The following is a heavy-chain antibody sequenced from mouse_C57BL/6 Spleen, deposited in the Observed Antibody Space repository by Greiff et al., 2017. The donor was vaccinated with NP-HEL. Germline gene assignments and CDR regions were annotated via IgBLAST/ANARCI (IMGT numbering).Heavy chain of an antibody. J-gene: IGHJ1*03. CDR3: ARPYYYGSDWYFDV. CDR1: GFTFSDYG. Sequence: VQLKESGGGLVKPGGSLKLSCAASGFTFSDYGMHWVRQAPEKGLEWVAYISSGSSTIYYADTVKGRFTISRDNAKNTLFLQMTSLRSEDTAMYYCARPYYYGSDWYFDVWGTGTTVTVSS. V-gene: IGHV5-17*01. CDR2: ISSGSSTI. D-gene: IGHD1-1*01.